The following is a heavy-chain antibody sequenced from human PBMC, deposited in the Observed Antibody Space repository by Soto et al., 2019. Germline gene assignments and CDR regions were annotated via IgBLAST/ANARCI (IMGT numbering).Heavy chain of an antibody. J-gene: IGHJ5*02. Sequence: ASVKVSCKASGYTFTSYAMNWVRQAPGQGLEWMGWINTNTGNPTYAQGFTGRFVFSLDTSVSTAYLQICSLKAEDTAVYYCARDVTDIVVVPAAMTNWFAPWGQGTLVTVSS. V-gene: IGHV7-4-1*01. CDR2: INTNTGNP. CDR1: GYTFTSYA. CDR3: ARDVTDIVVVPAAMTNWFAP. D-gene: IGHD2-2*01.